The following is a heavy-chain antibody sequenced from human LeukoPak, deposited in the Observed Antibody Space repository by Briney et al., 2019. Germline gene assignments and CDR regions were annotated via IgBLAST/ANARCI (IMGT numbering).Heavy chain of an antibody. J-gene: IGHJ4*02. CDR1: GGTFSSYA. CDR2: IIPIFGTA. V-gene: IGHV1-69*06. D-gene: IGHD6-13*01. Sequence: ASVKVSCKASGGTFSSYAISWVRQAPGQGLEWMGGIIPIFGTANYAQKFQGRVTMTEDTSTDTAYMELSSLRSEDTAVYYCATGTYSSSWKNWGQGTLVTVSS. CDR3: ATGTYSSSWKN.